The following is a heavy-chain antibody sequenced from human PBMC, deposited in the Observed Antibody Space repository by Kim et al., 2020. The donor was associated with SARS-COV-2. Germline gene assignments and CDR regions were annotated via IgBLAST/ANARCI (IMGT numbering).Heavy chain of an antibody. Sequence: SETLSLTCAVYGGSFSGYYWSWIRQPPGKGLEWIGEINHSGSTNYNPSLKSRVTISVDTSKNQFSLKLSSVTAADTAVYYCATPLDSGYDEGFDYWGQGTLVTVSS. D-gene: IGHD5-12*01. CDR2: INHSGST. CDR1: GGSFSGYY. CDR3: ATPLDSGYDEGFDY. V-gene: IGHV4-34*01. J-gene: IGHJ4*02.